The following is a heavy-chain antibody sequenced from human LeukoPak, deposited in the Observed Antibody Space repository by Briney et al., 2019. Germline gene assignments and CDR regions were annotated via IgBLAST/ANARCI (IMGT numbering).Heavy chain of an antibody. CDR1: GFTVSSNY. Sequence: GGSLRDSGSASGFTVSSNYMSWVRQAPGKGLEWVSVIYSGGSTYYADSVKGRFTISRDNSKNTLYLQMNSLRAEDTAVYYCARTLDGSYNVLDYWGQGTLVTVSS. CDR3: ARTLDGSYNVLDY. D-gene: IGHD1-26*01. J-gene: IGHJ4*02. CDR2: IYSGGST. V-gene: IGHV3-53*01.